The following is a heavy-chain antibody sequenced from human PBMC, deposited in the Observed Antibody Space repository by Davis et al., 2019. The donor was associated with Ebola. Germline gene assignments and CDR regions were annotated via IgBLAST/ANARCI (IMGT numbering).Heavy chain of an antibody. V-gene: IGHV1-69*13. CDR2: IIPVFGIP. CDR1: GGTFSSYA. D-gene: IGHD3-22*01. Sequence: SVKVCCKASGGTFSSYAISWVRQAPGQGLDWMGGIIPVFGIPKYAQKFQGRVTITADESTSTAYMELSSLRSEDTAVYYCARDRYSDGSGYFFEQSHWGQGTLVTVSS. CDR3: ARDRYSDGSGYFFEQSH. J-gene: IGHJ4*02.